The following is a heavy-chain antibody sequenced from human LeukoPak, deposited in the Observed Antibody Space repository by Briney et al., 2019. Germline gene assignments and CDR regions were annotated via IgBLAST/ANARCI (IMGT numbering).Heavy chain of an antibody. CDR3: ARDCSGGSCYDNYFDY. V-gene: IGHV1-18*01. CDR1: GYTFTSYG. D-gene: IGHD2-15*01. CDR2: ISAYNGNT. Sequence: GASVKVSCKASGYTFTSYGISWVRQAPGQGLEWMGWISAYNGNTNYAQKLQGRVTMTTDTSTSTAYMELRSLRSDDTAVYYCARDCSGGSCYDNYFDYWGQGTLVTVSS. J-gene: IGHJ4*02.